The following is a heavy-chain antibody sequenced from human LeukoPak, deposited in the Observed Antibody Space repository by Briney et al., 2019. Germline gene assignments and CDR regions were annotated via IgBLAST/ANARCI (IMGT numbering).Heavy chain of an antibody. CDR3: ARDQDDCGGPDY. J-gene: IGHJ4*02. CDR2: ISYDGSNK. Sequence: PGRSLRLSCAASGFTFSSYAMHWVRQAPGKGLEWVAVISYDGSNKYYADSVKGRFTISRDNSKNTLYLQMNSLRAEDTAVYYCARDQDDCGGPDYWGQGTLVTVSS. CDR1: GFTFSSYA. D-gene: IGHD4-23*01. V-gene: IGHV3-30*04.